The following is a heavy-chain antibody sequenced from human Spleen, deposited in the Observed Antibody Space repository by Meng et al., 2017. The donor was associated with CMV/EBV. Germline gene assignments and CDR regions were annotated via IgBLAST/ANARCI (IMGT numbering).Heavy chain of an antibody. J-gene: IGHJ4*02. CDR1: GFTFNTYS. CDR3: ARDRYGDYGVDY. CDR2: ITSGSYI. Sequence: GESLKISCAASGFTFNTYSMNWVRQAPGKGLEWVSSITSGSYIYYADSVRGRFTISRDNAKNSLHLQMNSLRAEDTGVYYCARDRYGDYGVDYWGQGTLVTVSS. D-gene: IGHD4-17*01. V-gene: IGHV3-21*01.